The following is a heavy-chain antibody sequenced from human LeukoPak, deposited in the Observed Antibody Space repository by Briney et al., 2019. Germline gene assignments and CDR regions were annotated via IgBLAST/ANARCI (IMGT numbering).Heavy chain of an antibody. J-gene: IGHJ4*02. CDR3: TTGNRYCTGGSCYLPGDY. CDR1: GFTFRNAY. Sequence: GGSLRLSCAAPGFTFRNAYISWVRPAPGEGLEWGGLIKSKPGGETTDYAAPVQGRFSVTRYDSKNTLYLQMNTLKTEDTAVYYCTTGNRYCTGGSCYLPGDYWGQGTLVTVSS. CDR2: IKSKPGGETT. D-gene: IGHD2-15*01. V-gene: IGHV3-15*01.